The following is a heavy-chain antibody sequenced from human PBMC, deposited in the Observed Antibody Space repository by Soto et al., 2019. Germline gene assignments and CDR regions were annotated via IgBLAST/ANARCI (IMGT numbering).Heavy chain of an antibody. CDR3: ARESGEHWTYEAH. CDR1: GTYISEFS. D-gene: IGHD1-7*01. CDR2: IHNNGVG. V-gene: IGHV4-4*07. J-gene: IGHJ1*01. Sequence: QVQQQESGPGLVKPSDTLSLICSVSGTYISEFSWSWIRQPAGTGLDWIGRIHNNGVGHYSPSFRGRDTMSIDTSSNHLSLNIQSATSADTAGYYFARESGEHWTYEAHWGQGTLVTVSS.